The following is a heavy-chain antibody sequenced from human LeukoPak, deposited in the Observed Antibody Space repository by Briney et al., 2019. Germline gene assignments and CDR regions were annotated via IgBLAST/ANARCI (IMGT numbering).Heavy chain of an antibody. D-gene: IGHD3-22*01. CDR1: GGAFCSYA. Sequence: GASVKVSCKASGGAFCSYAISWVRQAPGQGLEWMGRIIPIFGTANYAQKFQCRVTITTDESTSTAYMELSSLRSEDTAVYYCARTSGYYSDYWGQGTLVTASS. J-gene: IGHJ4*02. CDR2: IIPIFGTA. V-gene: IGHV1-69*05. CDR3: ARTSGYYSDY.